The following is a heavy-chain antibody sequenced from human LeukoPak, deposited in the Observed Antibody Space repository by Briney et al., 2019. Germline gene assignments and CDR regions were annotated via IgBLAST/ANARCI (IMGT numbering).Heavy chain of an antibody. Sequence: EASVKVSCKASGYTFSSYAMHWARQAPGQRLEWMGWINGGNGNTKYSQKLQGRVTITRDTSASTAYMELRSLRSEDTAVFYCARGPPRLNWFDPWGQGILVTVSS. CDR3: ARGPPRLNWFDP. CDR1: GYTFSSYA. J-gene: IGHJ5*02. V-gene: IGHV1-3*01. CDR2: INGGNGNT. D-gene: IGHD6-25*01.